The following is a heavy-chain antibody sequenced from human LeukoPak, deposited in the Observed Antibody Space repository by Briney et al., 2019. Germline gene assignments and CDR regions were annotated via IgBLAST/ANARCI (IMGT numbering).Heavy chain of an antibody. D-gene: IGHD2-15*01. V-gene: IGHV4-59*08. J-gene: IGHJ4*02. CDR3: ARHGGSLDYFDS. CDR1: TGSISTYY. CDR2: IYHGGTT. Sequence: SETLSLTCSVSTGSISTYYWSWLRQSPGKGLEWIGYIYHGGTTSYNPSLKRRVTISVDSPKNQFYLRLTSLTAADTALYYCARHGGSLDYFDSWGPGSLVIVSS.